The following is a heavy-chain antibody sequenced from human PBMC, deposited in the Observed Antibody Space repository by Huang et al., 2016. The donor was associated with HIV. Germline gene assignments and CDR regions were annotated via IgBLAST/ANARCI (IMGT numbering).Heavy chain of an antibody. CDR3: ARAPHYGSGSYYY. D-gene: IGHD3-10*01. J-gene: IGHJ4*02. V-gene: IGHV4-34*01. Sequence: QVQLHQWGAGLLKPSETLSLTCAVYGGSFSGYYWSWIRQPPGKGLEGIGEITHSGSTNYNQSLKSRVTRSEETSKNQFSLKLSSVTAADTAVYYCARAPHYGSGSYYYWGQGTLVTVSS. CDR2: ITHSGST. CDR1: GGSFSGYY.